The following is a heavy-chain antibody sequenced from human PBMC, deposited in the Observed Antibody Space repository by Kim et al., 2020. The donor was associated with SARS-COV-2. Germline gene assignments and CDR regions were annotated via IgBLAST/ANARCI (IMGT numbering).Heavy chain of an antibody. J-gene: IGHJ4*02. Sequence: YADSVKGRFTISRDNSKNTLYLQMNSLRAEDTAVYYCAKEYCSGGSCLDYWGQGTLVTVSS. D-gene: IGHD2-15*01. V-gene: IGHV3-30*02. CDR3: AKEYCSGGSCLDY.